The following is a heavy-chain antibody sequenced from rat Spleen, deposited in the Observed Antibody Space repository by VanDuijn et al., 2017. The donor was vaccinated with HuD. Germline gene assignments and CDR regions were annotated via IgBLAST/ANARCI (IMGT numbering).Heavy chain of an antibody. J-gene: IGHJ4*01. CDR2: ISYEGSST. D-gene: IGHD1-8*01. V-gene: IGHV5-22*01. Sequence: EVQLVESGGGLVQPGRSLKLSCAVSGFTFSDYYMAWVRQAPKKGLEWVASISYEGSSTYYGDSVKGRFTISRDNAKNTLYLQMNSLRSEDTATYYCARPHSSHYVMDAWGQGASVTVSS. CDR3: ARPHSSHYVMDA. CDR1: GFTFSDYY.